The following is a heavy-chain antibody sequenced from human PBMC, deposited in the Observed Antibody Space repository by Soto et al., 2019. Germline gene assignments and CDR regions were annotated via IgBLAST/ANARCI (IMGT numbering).Heavy chain of an antibody. CDR2: ISGSGGST. J-gene: IGHJ4*02. D-gene: IGHD4-17*01. V-gene: IGHV3-23*01. CDR1: SPSIGSFS. Sequence: SRAARSPSIGSFSAICVRPAEGKGLEWVAAISGSGGSTYYADSVKGRFTMSRDNSKNTLCLQMNSLRAEDTAVYYCAKDGSGDYVGYFDFWGLRTLVTVSS. CDR3: AKDGSGDYVGYFDF.